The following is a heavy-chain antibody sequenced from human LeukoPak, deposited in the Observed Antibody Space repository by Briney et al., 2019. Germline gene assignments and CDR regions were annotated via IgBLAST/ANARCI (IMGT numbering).Heavy chain of an antibody. Sequence: VASVKVSCKASGYTFTSYGISWVRQAPGQGLEWMGWISAYNGNTNYAQKLQGRVTMTTDTSTSTAYMELRSLRSDDTAVYYCARAYGSGSYSYFDYWGQGTLVTVSS. D-gene: IGHD3-10*01. CDR1: GYTFTSYG. CDR3: ARAYGSGSYSYFDY. J-gene: IGHJ4*02. CDR2: ISAYNGNT. V-gene: IGHV1-18*01.